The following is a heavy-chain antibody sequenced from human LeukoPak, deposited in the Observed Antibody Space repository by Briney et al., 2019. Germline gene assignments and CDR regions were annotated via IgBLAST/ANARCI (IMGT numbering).Heavy chain of an antibody. Sequence: ASVKVSCKSSGYTFTSFDFNLVGQTTGQGLDWMGWMNPGSGNTGYAQKFQGRVTMTRNTSISTVYMEVSGLRSEDTAVYYCTRGGIIILGVATVVDYWGQGTLVTVSS. CDR3: TRGGIIILGVATVVDY. D-gene: IGHD3/OR15-3a*01. V-gene: IGHV1-8*01. J-gene: IGHJ4*02. CDR2: MNPGSGNT. CDR1: GYTFTSFD.